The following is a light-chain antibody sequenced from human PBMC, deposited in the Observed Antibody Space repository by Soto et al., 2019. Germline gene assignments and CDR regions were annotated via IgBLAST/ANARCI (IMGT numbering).Light chain of an antibody. CDR2: KAS. CDR3: QHYNSYPWT. V-gene: IGKV1-5*03. CDR1: QSISSW. Sequence: DIQMPQSPSTLSASVGDRVTITCRASQSISSWLAWYQQKPGKAPKLLIYKASSLESGVPSRFSGSGSGTEFTLTISSLQPDDFATYYCQHYNSYPWTFGQGTKVEIK. J-gene: IGKJ1*01.